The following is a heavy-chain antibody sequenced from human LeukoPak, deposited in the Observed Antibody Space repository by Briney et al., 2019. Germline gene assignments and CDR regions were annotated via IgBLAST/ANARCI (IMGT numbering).Heavy chain of an antibody. CDR2: IYYSGST. CDR3: ARGGRWSHDY. CDR1: GGSISSYY. D-gene: IGHD4-23*01. Sequence: PSETLSLTCTVPGGSISSYYWSWIRQPPGKGLEWIGYIYYSGSTNYNPSLKSRVTISVDTSKNQFSLKLSSVTAADTAVYYCARGGRWSHDYWGQGTLVTVSS. J-gene: IGHJ4*02. V-gene: IGHV4-59*01.